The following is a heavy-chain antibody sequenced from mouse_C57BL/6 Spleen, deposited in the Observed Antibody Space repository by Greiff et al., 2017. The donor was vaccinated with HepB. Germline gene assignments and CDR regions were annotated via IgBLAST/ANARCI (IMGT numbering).Heavy chain of an antibody. CDR1: GYTFTSYW. CDR2: INPSNGGT. V-gene: IGHV1-53*01. J-gene: IGHJ2*01. CDR3: ARSEEGYYYGSSLIDY. Sequence: QVQLQQPGTELVKPGASVKLSCKASGYTFTSYWMHWVKQRPGQGLEWIGNINPSNGGTNYNEKFKSKATLTVDKSSSTAYMQLSSLTSEDSAVYYCARSEEGYYYGSSLIDYWGQGTTLTVSS. D-gene: IGHD1-1*01.